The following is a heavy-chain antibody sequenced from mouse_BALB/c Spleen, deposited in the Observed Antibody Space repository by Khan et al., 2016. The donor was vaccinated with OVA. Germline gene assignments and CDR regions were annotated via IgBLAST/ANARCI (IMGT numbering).Heavy chain of an antibody. CDR3: PRPAYLGYSDS. CDR1: GFTFTDYA. Sequence: QVQLLQSGPELVRPGVSVKISCKGSGFTFTDYAMHWVKQSHAKSLEWIGLISTYTGNTNYNQKLKGKATMHVDKSSSTAYLELARLKSEDSAIYSYPRPAYLGYSDSWGQCTTLTLSS. V-gene: IGHV1S137*01. J-gene: IGHJ2*01. CDR2: ISTYTGNT. D-gene: IGHD2-3*01.